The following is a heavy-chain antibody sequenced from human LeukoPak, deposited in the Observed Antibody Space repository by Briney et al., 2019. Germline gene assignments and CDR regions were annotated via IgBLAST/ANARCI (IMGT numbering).Heavy chain of an antibody. CDR2: INHSGST. V-gene: IGHV4-34*01. J-gene: IGHJ5*02. CDR1: GGSFSGYY. D-gene: IGHD2-8*01. CDR3: ARGSRTYCTNGVCPGASFDT. Sequence: SETLSLTCAVYGGSFSGYYWSWIRQPPGKGLEWIGEINHSGSTNYNPSLKSRVTISVDTSKNQFSLKLSSVTAADTAVYYCARGSRTYCTNGVCPGASFDTWGQGTLVTVSS.